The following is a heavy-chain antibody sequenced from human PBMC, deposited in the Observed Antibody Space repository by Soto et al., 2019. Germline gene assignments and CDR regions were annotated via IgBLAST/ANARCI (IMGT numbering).Heavy chain of an antibody. CDR3: AIRTGQLAIISEFDGDWFFEV. Sequence: QEQLVQSGAEVKKPGASLKVSCKASGYTFTDYYIHWVRQAPGQGLEWVGWINPDSGGTNLAQRFQGRVTMTSDTSINTAYMELSSLRYDDTAVYYCAIRTGQLAIISEFDGDWFFEVWGRGTLVTVSS. V-gene: IGHV1-2*02. J-gene: IGHJ2*01. CDR2: INPDSGGT. D-gene: IGHD2-2*01. CDR1: GYTFTDYY.